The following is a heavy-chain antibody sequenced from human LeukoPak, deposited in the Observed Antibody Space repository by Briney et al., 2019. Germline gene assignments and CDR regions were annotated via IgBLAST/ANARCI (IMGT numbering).Heavy chain of an antibody. Sequence: SETLSLTCTVSGGSLIPYYWSWIRQPPGKGLEWIGEINHSGSTNYNPSLKSRVTISVDTSKNQFSLKLSSVTAADTAVYYCARRGTYYYGSGSYFYYYYYYGMDVWGQGTTVTVSS. D-gene: IGHD3-10*01. CDR3: ARRGTYYYGSGSYFYYYYYYGMDV. V-gene: IGHV4-34*01. J-gene: IGHJ6*02. CDR1: GGSLIPYY. CDR2: INHSGST.